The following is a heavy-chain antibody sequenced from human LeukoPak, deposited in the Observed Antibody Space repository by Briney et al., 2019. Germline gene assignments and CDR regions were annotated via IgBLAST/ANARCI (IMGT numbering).Heavy chain of an antibody. J-gene: IGHJ4*02. CDR1: GYTFTSYG. CDR3: ARDHKSTALPSDY. CDR2: INPSGGST. D-gene: IGHD2-15*01. V-gene: IGHV1-46*01. Sequence: ASVKVSCKASGYTFTSYGISWVRQAPGQGLEWMGIINPSGGSTSYAQKFQGRATMTRDTSTSTVYMELSSLRSEDTAVYYCARDHKSTALPSDYWGQGTLVTVSS.